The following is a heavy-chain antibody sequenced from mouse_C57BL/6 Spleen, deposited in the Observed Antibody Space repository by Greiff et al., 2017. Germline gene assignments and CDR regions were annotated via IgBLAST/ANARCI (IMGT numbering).Heavy chain of an antibody. CDR2: INPSNGGT. CDR3: ARSLNYDSFFAY. CDR1: GYTFTSYW. J-gene: IGHJ3*01. Sequence: QVQLQQSGTELVKPGASVKLSCKASGYTFTSYWMHWVKQRPGQGLEWIGNINPSNGGTNYNEKFKSKATLTVDKSSSTAYMQLSSLTSEDSAVYYCARSLNYDSFFAYWGQGTLVTVSA. V-gene: IGHV1-53*01. D-gene: IGHD2-4*01.